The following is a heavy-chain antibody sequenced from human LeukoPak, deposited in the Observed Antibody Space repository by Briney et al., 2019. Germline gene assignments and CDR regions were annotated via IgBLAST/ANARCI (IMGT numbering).Heavy chain of an antibody. V-gene: IGHV1-18*01. CDR2: ISGYNGNT. CDR1: GYTFSSHG. Sequence: ASVKVSCKASGYTFSSHGFSWVRQAPGQGLEWMGWISGYNGNTNYAQKLQDRVTMTTDTPTRTAYMELRSLRSDDTAVYYCARDYCSSTSCYLDYWGQGTLVTVSS. CDR3: ARDYCSSTSCYLDY. D-gene: IGHD2-2*01. J-gene: IGHJ4*02.